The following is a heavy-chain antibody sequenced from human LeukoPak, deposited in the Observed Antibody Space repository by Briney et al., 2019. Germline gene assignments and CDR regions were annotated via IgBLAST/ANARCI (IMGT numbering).Heavy chain of an antibody. V-gene: IGHV5-51*01. J-gene: IGHJ5*02. Sequence: GESLKISCKGSGYSFTSYWIGWVRQMPGKGLEWMGIIYPGDFDTRYSPSFQGQVTISADKSISTAYLQWSSLKASDTAMYYCARTGIAAAGLNWFDPWGQGTLVTVSS. D-gene: IGHD6-13*01. CDR1: GYSFTSYW. CDR3: ARTGIAAAGLNWFDP. CDR2: IYPGDFDT.